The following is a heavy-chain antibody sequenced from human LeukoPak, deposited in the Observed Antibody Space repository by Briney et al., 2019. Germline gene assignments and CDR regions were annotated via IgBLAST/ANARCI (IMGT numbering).Heavy chain of an antibody. CDR2: IYYSGST. CDR1: GGSISSSSYY. Sequence: SETLSLTCTVSGGSISSSSYYWGWIRQPPGKGLEWIGSIYYSGSTYYNPSLKSRVTISVDTSKNRFSLKLSSVTAADTAVYYCAREAVVVPAAVDPWGQGTLVTVSS. V-gene: IGHV4-39*02. J-gene: IGHJ5*02. D-gene: IGHD2-2*01. CDR3: AREAVVVPAAVDP.